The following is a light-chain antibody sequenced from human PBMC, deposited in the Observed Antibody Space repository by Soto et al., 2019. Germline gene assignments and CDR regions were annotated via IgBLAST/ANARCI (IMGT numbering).Light chain of an antibody. V-gene: IGLV2-14*01. Sequence: QSVLTQPASVSGSPGQSIAISCTGTSSDVGAYNSVSWYQQYPGKAPKLMIHDVSNRPSGVSDRFSGSKSGNTASLTISGLQAEDEADYYRSSYTSSNSSVFGSGPKVTVL. CDR3: SSYTSSNSSV. J-gene: IGLJ1*01. CDR2: DVS. CDR1: SSDVGAYNS.